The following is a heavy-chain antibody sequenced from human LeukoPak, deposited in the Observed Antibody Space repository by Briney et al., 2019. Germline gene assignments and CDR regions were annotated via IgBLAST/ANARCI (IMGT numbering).Heavy chain of an antibody. CDR1: GFTIMNSA. J-gene: IGHJ4*02. CDR3: ARDLTVYGTGPHFGD. Sequence: GGSLRLSCAASGFTIMNSAMNWVRQAPGKGLEWVSRIDTNAKTTTYADSVKGRFTISRDNAKNTLYLQLNSLRAEDTAMYFCARDLTVYGTGPHFGDWGQGTLVTVSS. V-gene: IGHV3-74*03. D-gene: IGHD2/OR15-2a*01. CDR2: IDTNAKTT.